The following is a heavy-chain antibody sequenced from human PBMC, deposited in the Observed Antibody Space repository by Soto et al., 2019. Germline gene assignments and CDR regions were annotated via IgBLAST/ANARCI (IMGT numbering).Heavy chain of an antibody. CDR2: INPNSGGT. V-gene: IGHV1-2*04. J-gene: IGHJ6*03. Sequence: ASVKVSCKASGYTFTGYYMHWVRQAPGQGLEWMGWINPNSGGTNYAQKFQGWVTMTRDTSTSTAYMELSGLRSDDTAVYYCARVRQLVGYFYYYMDVWGKGTTVTVSS. CDR1: GYTFTGYY. CDR3: ARVRQLVGYFYYYMDV. D-gene: IGHD6-6*01.